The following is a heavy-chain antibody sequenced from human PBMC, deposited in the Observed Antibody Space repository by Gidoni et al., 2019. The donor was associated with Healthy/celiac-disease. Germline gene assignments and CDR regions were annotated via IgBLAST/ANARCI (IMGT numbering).Heavy chain of an antibody. CDR1: GFSLRTSGVG. CDR3: AHRPRAYYYDKVGYFDS. CDR2: IYWDEDK. D-gene: IGHD3-22*01. Sequence: QITLKVSGPTLVKPTETLTLTCSFSGFSLRTSGVGVGWTRQPPGEALEWLALIYWDEDKHYRPSLKSRLTITKDTSKNQVVLTMTNMDPVDTATYDCAHRPRAYYYDKVGYFDSWGQGILVTVSS. V-gene: IGHV2-5*02. J-gene: IGHJ4*02.